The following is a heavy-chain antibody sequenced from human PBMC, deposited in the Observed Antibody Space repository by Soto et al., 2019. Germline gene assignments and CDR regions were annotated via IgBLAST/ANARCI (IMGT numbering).Heavy chain of an antibody. CDR1: GYTLTELS. D-gene: IGHD1-26*01. Sequence: ASVKVSCKVSGYTLTELSMYWVRQAPGKGLEWMGGFDPEDGETIYAQKFQGRVTMTEDTSTDTAYMELSSLRSEDTAVYYCATWREMAPQYYFDYWGQGTLVTVSS. V-gene: IGHV1-24*01. CDR3: ATWREMAPQYYFDY. CDR2: FDPEDGET. J-gene: IGHJ4*02.